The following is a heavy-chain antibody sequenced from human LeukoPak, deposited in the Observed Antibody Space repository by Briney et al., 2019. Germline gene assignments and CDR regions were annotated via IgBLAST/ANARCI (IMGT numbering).Heavy chain of an antibody. Sequence: PGGSLRLPCAGSGLSFSDDGMNWVRQAPGKGLEWLTFISPSGRSVSYADSVKGRFTIARDNAKKSLYLQMDSLRGEDTAIYYCTRDAGSDFWGQGTLVTVSS. CDR1: GLSFSDDG. CDR2: ISPSGRSV. V-gene: IGHV3-48*03. CDR3: TRDAGSDF. D-gene: IGHD3-10*01. J-gene: IGHJ4*02.